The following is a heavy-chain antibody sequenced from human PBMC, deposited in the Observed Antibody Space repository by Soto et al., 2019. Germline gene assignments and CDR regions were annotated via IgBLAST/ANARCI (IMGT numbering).Heavy chain of an antibody. CDR3: ARNLVGSPGTFDY. CDR1: GYTFTNYA. V-gene: IGHV1-3*01. J-gene: IGHJ4*02. CDR2: INAGNGKT. D-gene: IGHD1-26*01. Sequence: ASVKVSCKASGYTFTNYALHWVRQAPGQRLEWMAWINAGNGKTEYAQKFQGRVTITRDTSATTAYMQLSSLRSEDTAVYYCARNLVGSPGTFDYWGQGTLVTGSS.